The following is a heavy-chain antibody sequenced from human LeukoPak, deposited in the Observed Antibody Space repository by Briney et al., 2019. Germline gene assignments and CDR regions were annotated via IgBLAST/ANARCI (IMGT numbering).Heavy chain of an antibody. J-gene: IGHJ6*03. Sequence: GGSLRLSCVASGITVSRNHMSWVRQAPGKGLEWVSGIYSGGSTFDADSVKGRFTSSRDNSKNTFYLQMNSLRVEDTAMYYCAREATAPRPFSTDYYYYMDVWGKGTTVTVSS. V-gene: IGHV3-66*02. CDR3: AREATAPRPFSTDYYYYMDV. CDR2: IYSGGST. CDR1: GITVSRNH. D-gene: IGHD6-6*01.